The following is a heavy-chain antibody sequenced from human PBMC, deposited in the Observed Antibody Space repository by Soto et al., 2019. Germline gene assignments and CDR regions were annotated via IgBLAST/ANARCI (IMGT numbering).Heavy chain of an antibody. CDR2: INAGNGNT. CDR3: ARGSSRRAAAGNYYYYMDV. V-gene: IGHV1-3*01. CDR1: GYTFTSYA. J-gene: IGHJ6*03. D-gene: IGHD6-13*01. Sequence: ASVKVSCKASGYTFTSYAMHWVRQAPGQRLEWMGWINAGNGNTKYSQKFQGRVTITRDTSASTAYMELSSLGSEDTAVYYCARGSSRRAAAGNYYYYMDVWGKGTTVTVSS.